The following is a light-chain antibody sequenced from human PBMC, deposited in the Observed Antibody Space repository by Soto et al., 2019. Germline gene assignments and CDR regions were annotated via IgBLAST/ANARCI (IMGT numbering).Light chain of an antibody. CDR2: GAS. CDR3: QQFNSWPRT. J-gene: IGKJ1*01. Sequence: IVMTQSPATVSASPGERDTLSCRASQSVSGNVAWYHQKPGQPPRLLVYGASTTATDIPARFFGSGSETDFTLTITRLQSEDFGTYYCQQFNSWPRTFGQGTKVDIK. V-gene: IGKV3-15*01. CDR1: QSVSGN.